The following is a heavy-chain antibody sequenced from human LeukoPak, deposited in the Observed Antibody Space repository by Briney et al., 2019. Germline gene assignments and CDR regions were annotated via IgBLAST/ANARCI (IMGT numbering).Heavy chain of an antibody. D-gene: IGHD3-22*01. CDR2: IYSGGST. CDR1: GFTVSNNY. J-gene: IGHJ3*01. Sequence: GGSLRLSCSASGFTVSNNYMTWVRQAPGKGLEWVSVIYSGGSTYYADSVKGRFTISRDNSKNTLYLQMNSLRAEDTAVYYCARDAGYYDSSAYSGAFDVWGQGTMVTVSS. CDR3: ARDAGYYDSSAYSGAFDV. V-gene: IGHV3-66*02.